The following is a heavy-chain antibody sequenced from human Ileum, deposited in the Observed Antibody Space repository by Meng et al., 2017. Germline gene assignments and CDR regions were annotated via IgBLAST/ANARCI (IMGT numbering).Heavy chain of an antibody. CDR3: AKDVESSFPWDY. V-gene: IGHV3-23*04. Sequence: EVRLVESGGGLVRPGGSLRISCAASGFTFSSYAMSWVREAPGKGLEWVSAISGSGGSTYYADSVKGRFTISRDNSKNTLYLQMNSLRAEDTAVYYCAKDVESSFPWDYWGQGTLVTVSS. D-gene: IGHD2/OR15-2a*01. CDR1: GFTFSSYA. J-gene: IGHJ4*02. CDR2: ISGSGGST.